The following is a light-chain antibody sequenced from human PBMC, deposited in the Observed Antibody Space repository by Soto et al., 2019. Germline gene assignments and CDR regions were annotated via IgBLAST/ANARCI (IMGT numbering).Light chain of an antibody. CDR3: HQRSNWPPS. J-gene: IGKJ3*01. CDR1: QSVSSL. Sequence: EIVLTQSPATLSLSPGERATLSCMASQSVSSLLAWYQQKPGQAPRLLIYDASNRATGIPARFSGSGSGTDFNLTISSLEPEDFAIYYCHQRSNWPPSFGPGTTVDI. V-gene: IGKV3-11*01. CDR2: DAS.